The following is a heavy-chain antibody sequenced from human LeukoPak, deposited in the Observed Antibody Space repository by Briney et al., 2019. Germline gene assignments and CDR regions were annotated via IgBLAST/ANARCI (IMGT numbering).Heavy chain of an antibody. CDR3: ARDRRTDLIEDYMDV. CDR1: GGSISSSSYY. J-gene: IGHJ6*03. D-gene: IGHD3-22*01. Sequence: SETLSLTCTVSGGSISSSSYYWGWIRQPPGKGLEWIGSIYYSGSTYYNPSLKSRVTISVDTSKNQFSLKLSSVTAADTAVYYCARDRRTDLIEDYMDVWGKGTTVTISS. CDR2: IYYSGST. V-gene: IGHV4-39*07.